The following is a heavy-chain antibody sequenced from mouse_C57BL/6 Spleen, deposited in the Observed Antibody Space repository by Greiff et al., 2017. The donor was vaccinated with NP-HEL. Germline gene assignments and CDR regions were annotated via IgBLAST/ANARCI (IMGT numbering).Heavy chain of an antibody. D-gene: IGHD2-4*01. J-gene: IGHJ1*03. CDR1: GYTFTDYY. CDR3: ARWAYDYDGRGYFDV. V-gene: IGHV1-76*01. CDR2: IYPGSGNT. Sequence: QVQLKESGAELVRPGASVKLSCKASGYTFTDYYINWVKQRPGQGLEWIARIYPGSGNTYYNEKFKGKATLTAEKSSSTAYMQLSSLTSEDSAVYFCARWAYDYDGRGYFDVWGTGTTVTVSS.